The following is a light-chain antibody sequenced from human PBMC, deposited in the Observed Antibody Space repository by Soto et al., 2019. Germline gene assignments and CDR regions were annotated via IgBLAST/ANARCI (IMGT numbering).Light chain of an antibody. Sequence: QSALAQPASVSGSPGQSITISCTGTSSGGGAYNSVSGDPQHPHRAPQVIIYRGTQRPSGVSNRFCGARSGNAASLRLSSLQTDDEADYFCCSSAPESTYVGGSAPKGTVL. J-gene: IGLJ1*01. CDR3: CSSAPESTYV. CDR2: RGT. V-gene: IGLV2-23*01. CDR1: SSGGGAYNS.